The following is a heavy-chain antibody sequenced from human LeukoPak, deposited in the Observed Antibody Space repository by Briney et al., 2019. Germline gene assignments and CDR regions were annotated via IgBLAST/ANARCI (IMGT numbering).Heavy chain of an antibody. D-gene: IGHD2-8*01. CDR2: ISYDGSNK. CDR3: AKERLYALYSFDY. V-gene: IGHV3-30*18. J-gene: IGHJ4*02. CDR1: GFTFSSYG. Sequence: GRSLRLSCAASGFTFSSYGMHWVRQAPGKGLEWVAVISYDGSNKYYADSVKGRFTISRDNSKNTLYLQMNSLRAEDTAVYYCAKERLYALYSFDYWGQGTLVTVSS.